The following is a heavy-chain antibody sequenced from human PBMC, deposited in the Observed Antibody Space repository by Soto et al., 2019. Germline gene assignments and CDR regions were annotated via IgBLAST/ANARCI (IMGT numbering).Heavy chain of an antibody. Sequence: SETLSLTCAVYGASFNGYSWSWIRQPPGKGLEWIGEINHSGSTNYNPSLKSRVTISVDTSKNQFSLKLSSVTAADTAVYYCAIFDHSYYYGLDVWGLGTTVSVS. CDR1: GASFNGYS. J-gene: IGHJ6*02. D-gene: IGHD3-9*01. CDR3: AIFDHSYYYGLDV. CDR2: INHSGST. V-gene: IGHV4-34*01.